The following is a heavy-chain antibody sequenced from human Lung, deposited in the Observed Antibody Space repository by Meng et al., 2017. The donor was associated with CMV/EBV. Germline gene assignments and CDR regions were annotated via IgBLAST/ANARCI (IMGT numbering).Heavy chain of an antibody. CDR3: ARDRGALWFGKFDS. V-gene: IGHV3-53*01. J-gene: IGHJ4*02. D-gene: IGHD3-10*01. CDR1: GLTVSRDY. Sequence: GGSLRLSXAASGLTVSRDYMNWVRQAPGKGLEWVSVLYPSGATFYADSVKGRFTISRDSSKNTLYLQMNSLRLDDTAVYYCARDRGALWFGKFDSWGQGTRVTVSS. CDR2: LYPSGAT.